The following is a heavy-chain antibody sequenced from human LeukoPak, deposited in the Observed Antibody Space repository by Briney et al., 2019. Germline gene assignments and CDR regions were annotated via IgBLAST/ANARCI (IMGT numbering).Heavy chain of an antibody. V-gene: IGHV1-46*01. D-gene: IGHD3-9*01. CDR2: INPSGGST. Sequence: GASVKVSCKASGYTFTSYYMHWVRQAPGQGLEWMGIINPSGGSTSYAQKFQGRVTMTRDMSTSTVYMELSSLRSEDTAVYYCARDENPSDFDWLLWAPYPRDAFDIWGQGTMVTVSS. CDR3: ARDENPSDFDWLLWAPYPRDAFDI. CDR1: GYTFTSYY. J-gene: IGHJ3*02.